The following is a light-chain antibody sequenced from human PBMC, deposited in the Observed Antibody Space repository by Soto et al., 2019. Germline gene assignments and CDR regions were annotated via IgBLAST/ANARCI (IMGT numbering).Light chain of an antibody. CDR2: GAS. Sequence: EIVLTQSPATLSLSPGERATLSCRASQSVSSYLAWYQQKPGQAPRLLIYGASSRATGIPDRFSGSGSGTEITLTISSLQPDDFATYYCQQYNSYSGTFGQGTKVDIK. CDR3: QQYNSYSGT. CDR1: QSVSSY. J-gene: IGKJ1*01. V-gene: IGKV3-11*01.